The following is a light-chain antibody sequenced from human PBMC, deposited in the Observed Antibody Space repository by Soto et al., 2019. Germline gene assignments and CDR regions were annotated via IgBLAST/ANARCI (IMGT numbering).Light chain of an antibody. Sequence: QSALTQPASVSGCPRQSITISCTGTSSDVGDGDFVSWYQQRPGNAPKLMIYKVSNRPSGVSNRFSGSKSGNTASLTISGLQAEDEADYYCCSYTRSYTWVFGGGTKLTVL. CDR2: KVS. CDR1: SSDVGDGDF. J-gene: IGLJ3*02. V-gene: IGLV2-14*01. CDR3: CSYTRSYTWV.